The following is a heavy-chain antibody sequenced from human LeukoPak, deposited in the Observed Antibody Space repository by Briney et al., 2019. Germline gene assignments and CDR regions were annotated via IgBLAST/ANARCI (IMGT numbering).Heavy chain of an antibody. D-gene: IGHD7-27*01. J-gene: IGHJ4*02. CDR2: ISGSGGSA. CDR3: AKVQGNWGYPYYLDY. V-gene: IGHV3-23*01. Sequence: QPGGSLRLSCAASGFTFSYYAMTWVRQAPGKGLEWVSAISGSGGSAYYADSVKGRFTISSDNSKNTLYLQMNSLRAEDTAVYYCAKVQGNWGYPYYLDYWGQGTLVTDSS. CDR1: GFTFSYYA.